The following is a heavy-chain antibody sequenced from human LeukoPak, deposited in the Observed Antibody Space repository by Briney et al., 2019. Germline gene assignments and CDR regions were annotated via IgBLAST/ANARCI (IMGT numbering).Heavy chain of an antibody. V-gene: IGHV1-46*01. CDR3: ARDNSVGDIAWWFDP. J-gene: IGHJ5*02. CDR2: INPSGDNT. D-gene: IGHD3-10*01. Sequence: GASVKVSCKASGYTFTNYYMHWVRQAPGQGLEWMGIINPSGDNTWYAQKFQGRVTMTRDMSTSTDYMELSSLRSEDTAVYYCARDNSVGDIAWWFDPWGQGTLVTVSS. CDR1: GYTFTNYY.